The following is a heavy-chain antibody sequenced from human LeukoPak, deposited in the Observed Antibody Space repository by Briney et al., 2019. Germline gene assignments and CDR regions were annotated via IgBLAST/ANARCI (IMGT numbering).Heavy chain of an antibody. CDR3: ARDTVPGGDYVGYYYYYGMDV. CDR2: INHNSGGT. CDR1: GYTFTGYY. V-gene: IGHV1-2*02. Sequence: ASVKVSCKASGYTFTGYYMHWVRQAPGQGLEWVGWINHNSGGTNYAQKFQGRVTMTRDTSISTAYMELSRLRSDDTAVYYCARDTVPGGDYVGYYYYYGMDVWGQGATVTVSS. J-gene: IGHJ6*02. D-gene: IGHD4-17*01.